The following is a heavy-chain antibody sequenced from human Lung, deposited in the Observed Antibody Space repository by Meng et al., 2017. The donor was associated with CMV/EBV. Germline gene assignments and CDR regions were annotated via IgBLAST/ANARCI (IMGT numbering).Heavy chain of an antibody. CDR2: IYYSGST. J-gene: IGHJ6*02. CDR1: GGPISSSSYY. Sequence: GSLRLXCTVPGGPISSSSYYWGWIRQPPGKGLEWFGSIYYSGSTSYNPSLKSRVTISVDKSKNQFSLKLSYVTAADTAVYYCARDGAAGPANYYYYYGMDVWGQGTXVTVSS. V-gene: IGHV4-39*07. CDR3: ARDGAAGPANYYYYYGMDV. D-gene: IGHD6-13*01.